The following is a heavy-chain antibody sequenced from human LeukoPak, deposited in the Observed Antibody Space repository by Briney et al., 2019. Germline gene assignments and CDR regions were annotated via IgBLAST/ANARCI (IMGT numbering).Heavy chain of an antibody. CDR3: AKDMGDIVVEVAEGFIDY. CDR2: ISGDGGST. CDR1: GFTFDDYA. J-gene: IGHJ4*02. V-gene: IGHV3-43*02. Sequence: GGSLRLSCAASGFTFDDYAMHWVRQAPGKGLEWVSLISGDGGSTYYADSVKGRFTISRDNSKNSLYLQMNSLRTEDTALYYCAKDMGDIVVEVAEGFIDYWGQGTLVTVSS. D-gene: IGHD2-15*01.